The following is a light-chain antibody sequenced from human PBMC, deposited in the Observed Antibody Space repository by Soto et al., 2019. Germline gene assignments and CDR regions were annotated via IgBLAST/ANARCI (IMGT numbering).Light chain of an antibody. CDR1: SSNIGADYD. J-gene: IGLJ1*01. CDR3: QAYDTSLSGFV. V-gene: IGLV1-40*01. CDR2: GNV. Sequence: QSVLTQPPSVSGAPGQRITISCTGSSSNIGADYDVHWYQQFPGTAPKLLIDGNVDRPSGVPDRFSASKSGTSASLAITGLQAEDEADYYCQAYDTSLSGFVFGTGTKVTVL.